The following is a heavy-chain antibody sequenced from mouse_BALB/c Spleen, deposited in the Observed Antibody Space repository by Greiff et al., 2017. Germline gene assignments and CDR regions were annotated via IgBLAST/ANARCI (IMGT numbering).Heavy chain of an antibody. CDR3: ARTYYGNYYAMDY. V-gene: IGHV1S81*02. J-gene: IGHJ4*01. D-gene: IGHD2-10*01. CDR2: INPSNGRT. CDR1: GYTFTSYW. Sequence: VQLQQPGAELVKPGASVKLSCKASGYTFTSYWMHWVKQRPGQGLEWIGEINPSNGRTNYNEKFKSKATLTVDKSSSTAYMQLSSLTSEDSAVYYCARTYYGNYYAMDYWGQGTSVTVSS.